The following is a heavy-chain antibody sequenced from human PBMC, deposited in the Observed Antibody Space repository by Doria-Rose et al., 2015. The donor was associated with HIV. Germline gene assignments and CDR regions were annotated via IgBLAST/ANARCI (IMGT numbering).Heavy chain of an antibody. V-gene: IGHV2-26*01. J-gene: IGHJ4*02. CDR2: NFSDDER. Sequence: SGPVLAKPTETLTLTCTVSGVSLSSPGMGVSWIRQPPGKALEWLANNFSDDERSYKTSLKSRLTISRGTSKSQVVLTMTDMDPVDTATYYCARIKSSRWYHKYYFDFWGQGTLVIVSA. CDR3: ARIKSSRWYHKYYFDF. D-gene: IGHD6-13*01. CDR1: GVSLSSPGMG.